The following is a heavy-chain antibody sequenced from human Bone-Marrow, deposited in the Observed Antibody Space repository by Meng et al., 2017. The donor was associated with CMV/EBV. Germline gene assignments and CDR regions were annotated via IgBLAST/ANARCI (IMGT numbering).Heavy chain of an antibody. V-gene: IGHV4-34*01. J-gene: IGHJ6*02. D-gene: IGHD3-3*01. Sequence: GSLRLSCAVYGGSFSGYYWSWIRQPPGKGLEWIGEINHSGSTNYNPSLKSRVTISVDTSKNQFSLKLSSVTAADTAVYYCARGDIWSGYYYYYYYYGMDVWGQGNPGPVSS. CDR2: INHSGST. CDR3: ARGDIWSGYYYYYYYYGMDV. CDR1: GGSFSGYY.